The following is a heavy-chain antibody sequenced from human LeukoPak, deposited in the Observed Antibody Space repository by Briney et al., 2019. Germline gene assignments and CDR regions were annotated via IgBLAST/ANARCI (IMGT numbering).Heavy chain of an antibody. Sequence: GGSLRLSCVASGFTFEDFAMHWVRQAPGKGLEWVSGISWDSGSIAYADSVKGRFTISRDNAKDSLYLQMNSLRAEDTALYYCAKVSPLRLGDFSGAFDIWGQGTMVTVSS. J-gene: IGHJ3*02. V-gene: IGHV3-9*01. CDR1: GFTFEDFA. CDR2: ISWDSGSI. D-gene: IGHD3-16*01. CDR3: AKVSPLRLGDFSGAFDI.